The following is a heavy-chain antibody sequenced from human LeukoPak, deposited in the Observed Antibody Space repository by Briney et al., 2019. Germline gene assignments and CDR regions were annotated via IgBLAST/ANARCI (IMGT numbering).Heavy chain of an antibody. V-gene: IGHV2-5*02. CDR1: GFSLSTSGVG. CDR3: ARTTVTTAFHI. Sequence: SGPALVKPTQTLTLTCTFSGFSLSTSGVGVGWIRQPPGKALEWLALIYWDDDKRYSPSLKSRLTITKDTSKNQVVLTMTNMDPVDTATYYCARTTVTTAFHIWGQGTMVTVSS. J-gene: IGHJ3*02. D-gene: IGHD4-17*01. CDR2: IYWDDDK.